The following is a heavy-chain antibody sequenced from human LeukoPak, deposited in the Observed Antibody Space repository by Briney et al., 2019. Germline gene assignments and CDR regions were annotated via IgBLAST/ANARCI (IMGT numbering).Heavy chain of an antibody. V-gene: IGHV3-23*01. CDR3: AKGPGGYCGGDCSPGY. CDR2: ISGGGGNT. D-gene: IGHD2-21*02. J-gene: IGHJ4*02. CDR1: GFTFSSYA. Sequence: PGGSLRLSCAASGFTFSSYAMSWVRQAPGKGLEWVSSISGGGGNTHYADSVKGRFTISRDNSKNTLYLQMNSLRAEDTAVYYCAKGPGGYCGGDCSPGYWGQGTLVTVSS.